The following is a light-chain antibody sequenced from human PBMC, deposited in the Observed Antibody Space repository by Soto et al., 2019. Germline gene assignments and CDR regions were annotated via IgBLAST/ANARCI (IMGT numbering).Light chain of an antibody. V-gene: IGKV3-20*01. CDR3: QQYGSSPT. CDR2: GAS. Sequence: EIVLTQSPGTLSLSPGERATLSCRASQSVSSSYLAWYQQKPGQAPRLLIYGASSRATGIPDRFSGSESGTDFTFTISRLEPEDFAVYYCQQYGSSPTFGQGTKVEIK. CDR1: QSVSSSY. J-gene: IGKJ1*01.